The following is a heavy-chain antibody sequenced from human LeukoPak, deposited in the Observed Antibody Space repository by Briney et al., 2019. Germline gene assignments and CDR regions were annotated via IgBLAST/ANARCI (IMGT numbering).Heavy chain of an antibody. D-gene: IGHD1-1*01. V-gene: IGHV3-48*03. CDR2: ISSSGSTI. CDR3: ARDQYWNPDS. Sequence: GGSLRLSCAASGFTFSSYEMNWVRQAPGKGLEWVSYISSSGSTIYYADSVKGRFTISRDNSKNTLYLQMTSLRAEDTAVYYCARDQYWNPDSWGQGTLVTVSS. CDR1: GFTFSSYE. J-gene: IGHJ4*02.